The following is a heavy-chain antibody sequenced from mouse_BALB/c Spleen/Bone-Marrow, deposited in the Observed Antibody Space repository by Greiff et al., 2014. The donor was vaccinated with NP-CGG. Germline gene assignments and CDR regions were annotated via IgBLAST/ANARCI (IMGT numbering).Heavy chain of an antibody. CDR2: INPSNGRA. D-gene: IGHD1-1*01. Sequence: QVQLKESGAEVVKPGASVRLSCKTSGYTFTNYRMHWVKQRPGQGLEWIGDINPSNGRATYSEKFKSKATLTVDTSSSTAYMQLSSLTSEDSAVYYCARYYNYYFDVWGAGTTVTVSS. V-gene: IGHV1S81*02. CDR3: ARYYNYYFDV. J-gene: IGHJ1*01. CDR1: GYTFTNYR.